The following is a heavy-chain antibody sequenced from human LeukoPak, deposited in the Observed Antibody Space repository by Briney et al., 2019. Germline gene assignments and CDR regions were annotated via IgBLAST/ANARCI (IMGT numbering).Heavy chain of an antibody. CDR3: ASDRDGYNYADY. CDR2: IYYSGST. J-gene: IGHJ4*02. CDR1: GGSISSSSYY. V-gene: IGHV4-39*01. Sequence: SETLSLTCTVSGGSISSSSYYWGWIRQPPGKGLEWIGSIYYSGSTYYNPSLKSRVTISVDTSKNQFSLKLSSVTAADTAVYCCASDRDGYNYADYWGQGTLVTVSS. D-gene: IGHD5-24*01.